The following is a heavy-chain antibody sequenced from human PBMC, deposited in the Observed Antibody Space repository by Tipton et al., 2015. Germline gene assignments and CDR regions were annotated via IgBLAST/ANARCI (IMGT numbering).Heavy chain of an antibody. V-gene: IGHV4-39*07. Sequence: TLSLTCTVSGGSISSRSYYWGWIRQPPGKGLEWIGEINHSGYTNYNPSLKSRVTISVDTYRNQFSLRLSSVTAADTAVYYCAGPRGMPAIFGLPWDYSFDYWGQGALDSGSS. CDR1: GGSISSRSYY. J-gene: IGHJ4*02. D-gene: IGHD3-3*01. CDR2: INHSGYT. CDR3: AGPRGMPAIFGLPWDYSFDY.